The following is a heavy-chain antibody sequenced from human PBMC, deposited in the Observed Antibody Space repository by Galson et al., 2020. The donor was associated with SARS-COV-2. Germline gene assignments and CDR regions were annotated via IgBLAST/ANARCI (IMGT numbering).Heavy chain of an antibody. J-gene: IGHJ4*02. Sequence: SGPTLVKPTQTLTLTYTLSGFSLSTRGVCVSWIRQPPGKALEWLARIEWDDDKYYSSSLKTRLTISKDTSKNQVVLTMTNMAPVDTATYYCARTTTVTTSYYFDSWAQGTLVTVSS. CDR3: ARTTTVTTSYYFDS. CDR1: GFSLSTRGVC. V-gene: IGHV2-70*11. CDR2: IEWDDDK. D-gene: IGHD4-17*01.